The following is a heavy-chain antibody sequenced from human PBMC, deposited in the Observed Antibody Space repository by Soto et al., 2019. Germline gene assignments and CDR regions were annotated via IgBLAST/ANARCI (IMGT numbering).Heavy chain of an antibody. CDR3: ATVDTAMEEYYYYYYGMDV. Sequence: SVKVSCKASGGTFSSYAISWVRQAPGQGLEWMGGIIPIFGTANYAQKFQGRVTITADESTSTAYMELSSLRSEDTAVYYCATVDTAMEEYYYYYYGMDVWGQGTTVTVSS. CDR1: GGTFSSYA. CDR2: IIPIFGTA. J-gene: IGHJ6*02. D-gene: IGHD5-18*01. V-gene: IGHV1-69*13.